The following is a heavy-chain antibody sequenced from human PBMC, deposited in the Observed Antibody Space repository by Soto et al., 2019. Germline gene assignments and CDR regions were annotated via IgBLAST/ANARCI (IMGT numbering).Heavy chain of an antibody. Sequence: GGSLRLSCAASGFTFSSYGMHWVRQAPGKGLEWVAVISYDGSNKYYADSVKGRFTISRDNSKNTLYLQMNSLRAEDTAVYYCAKDNTGYSYVGWYYYGMDVWGQGTTVTVSS. CDR3: AKDNTGYSYVGWYYYGMDV. CDR2: ISYDGSNK. D-gene: IGHD5-18*01. J-gene: IGHJ6*02. CDR1: GFTFSSYG. V-gene: IGHV3-30*18.